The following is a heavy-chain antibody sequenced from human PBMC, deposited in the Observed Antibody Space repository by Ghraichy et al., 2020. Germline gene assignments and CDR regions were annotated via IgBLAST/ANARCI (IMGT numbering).Heavy chain of an antibody. CDR2: IYYSGST. CDR3: ARRLRGYFDWLVGPPLYYFDY. CDR1: GGSISSSSYY. Sequence: SETLSLTCTVSGGSISSSSYYWGWIRQPPGKGLEWIGSIYYSGSTYYNPSLKSRVTISVDTSKNQFSLKLSSVTAADTAVYYCARRLRGYFDWLVGPPLYYFDYWGQGTLVTVSS. V-gene: IGHV4-39*01. J-gene: IGHJ4*02. D-gene: IGHD3-9*01.